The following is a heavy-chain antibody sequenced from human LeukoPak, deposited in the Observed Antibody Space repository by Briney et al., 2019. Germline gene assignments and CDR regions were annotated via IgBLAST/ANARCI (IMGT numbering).Heavy chain of an antibody. V-gene: IGHV1-46*01. Sequence: GASVKVSCKASGYTFTSYYMHWVRQAPGQGLEWMGIINPSGGSTSYAQKFQGRVTMTRDTSKNQFSLKLSSVTAADTAVYYCARGGYYGSGNDFRFDPWGQGTLVTVSS. CDR1: GYTFTSYY. D-gene: IGHD3-10*01. J-gene: IGHJ5*02. CDR3: ARGGYYGSGNDFRFDP. CDR2: INPSGGST.